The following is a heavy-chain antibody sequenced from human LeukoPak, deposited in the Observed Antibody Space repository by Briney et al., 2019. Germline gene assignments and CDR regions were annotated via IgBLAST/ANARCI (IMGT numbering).Heavy chain of an antibody. CDR3: ARGGSINWFHAFHL. Sequence: GGSLRLSCAASGFTFSSYWMYRVRHAPGKGLVWVSRLNTDGSSTDYADSVKGRFTISRDNAKNTLFLQMNTLRAEDTAVYYCARGGSINWFHAFHLWGQGTMVTVSS. D-gene: IGHD6-13*01. V-gene: IGHV3-74*01. CDR1: GFTFSSYW. CDR2: LNTDGSST. J-gene: IGHJ3*01.